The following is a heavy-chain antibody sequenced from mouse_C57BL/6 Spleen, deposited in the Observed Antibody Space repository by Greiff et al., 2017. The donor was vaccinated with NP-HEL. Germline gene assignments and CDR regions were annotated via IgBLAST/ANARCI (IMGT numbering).Heavy chain of an antibody. CDR1: GYTFTSYW. CDR3: AKRELTGTRAMDY. D-gene: IGHD4-1*01. CDR2: IYPGSGST. V-gene: IGHV1-55*01. Sequence: VQLQQPGAELVKPGASVKMSCKASGYTFTSYWITWVKQRPGQGLEWIGDIYPGSGSTNYNEKFKSKATLTVDTSSSTAYMQLSSLTSEDSAVYYCAKRELTGTRAMDYWGQGTSVTVSS. J-gene: IGHJ4*01.